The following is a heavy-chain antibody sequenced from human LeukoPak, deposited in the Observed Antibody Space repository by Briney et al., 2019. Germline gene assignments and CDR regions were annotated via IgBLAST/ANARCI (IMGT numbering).Heavy chain of an antibody. D-gene: IGHD6-13*01. J-gene: IGHJ4*02. CDR1: GFTFSNYW. CDR3: ASGRQLGY. Sequence: QAGGSLRLSCEASGFTFSNYWMSWVRQAPGKGLEWVANIKEDGSEKYYVDSVKGRFTISRDNARNSLFLQMNSLRAEDTAVYYCASGRQLGYWGQGTLVTVSS. V-gene: IGHV3-7*01. CDR2: IKEDGSEK.